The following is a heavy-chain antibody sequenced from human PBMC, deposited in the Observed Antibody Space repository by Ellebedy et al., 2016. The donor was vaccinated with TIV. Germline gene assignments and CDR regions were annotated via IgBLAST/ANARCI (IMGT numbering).Heavy chain of an antibody. J-gene: IGHJ4*02. Sequence: AASVKVSCKASGYTFSSNYMHWVRQAPGQGLEWMGITDPSGGSTNYAQKFQGRVTMTRDTSTSTVYMELSSLRSEGTAVYYCARRSSAYALDYWGQGTLVTVSS. CDR1: GYTFSSNY. CDR2: TDPSGGST. CDR3: ARRSSAYALDY. D-gene: IGHD5-12*01. V-gene: IGHV1-46*01.